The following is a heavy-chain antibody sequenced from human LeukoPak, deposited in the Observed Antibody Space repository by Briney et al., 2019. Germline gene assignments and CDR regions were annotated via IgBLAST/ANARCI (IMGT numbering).Heavy chain of an antibody. Sequence: GGSLRLSCAASGFTFSTYEINWVRQAPGKGLEWLSHISTSGSSIHYADSVKGRFTISRDNAKNSLYLQMNSLRAEDTALYSCARVAYSAYDYPTLLPPFDYWGQGTLVTVSS. J-gene: IGHJ4*02. V-gene: IGHV3-48*03. D-gene: IGHD5-12*01. CDR3: ARVAYSAYDYPTLLPPFDY. CDR2: ISTSGSSI. CDR1: GFTFSTYE.